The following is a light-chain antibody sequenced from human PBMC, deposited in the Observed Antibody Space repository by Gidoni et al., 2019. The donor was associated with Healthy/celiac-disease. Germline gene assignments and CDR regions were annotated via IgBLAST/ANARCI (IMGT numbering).Light chain of an antibody. CDR3: QQSYSTPQYT. CDR2: AAS. V-gene: IGKV1-39*01. CDR1: QGISSY. Sequence: DIQMTQSPSSLSASVGDRVTITCRASQGISSYLNWYQQKPGKAPKLLIYAASSLQSGVPSRFSGSGSGTDFTLTISSLQPEDFATCYCQQSYSTPQYTFGQGTKLEIK. J-gene: IGKJ2*01.